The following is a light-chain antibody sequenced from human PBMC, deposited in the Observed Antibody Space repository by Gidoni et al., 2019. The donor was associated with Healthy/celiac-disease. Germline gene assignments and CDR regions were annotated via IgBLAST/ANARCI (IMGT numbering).Light chain of an antibody. CDR2: AAS. CDR1: QSISSY. J-gene: IGKJ3*01. Sequence: DIQMTPSPSSLSASVGDRVTITCRASQSISSYLNWYQQKPGKAPKLLIYAASSLQSGVPSRFSGSGSGTDFTLTLSSLQPEDFATYYCQQSYSTPPFTFXPXTKVDIK. CDR3: QQSYSTPPFT. V-gene: IGKV1-39*01.